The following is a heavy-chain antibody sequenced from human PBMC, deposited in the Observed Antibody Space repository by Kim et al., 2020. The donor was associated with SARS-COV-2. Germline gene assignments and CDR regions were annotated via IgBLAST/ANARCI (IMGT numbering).Heavy chain of an antibody. J-gene: IGHJ4*02. D-gene: IGHD6-19*01. V-gene: IGHV3-74*01. Sequence: YGDSVNGRFTISRDNAKNTLYLQRNRLRAEDTAVYYCARRQFSSGWYYFDYWGQGTLVTVSS. CDR3: ARRQFSSGWYYFDY.